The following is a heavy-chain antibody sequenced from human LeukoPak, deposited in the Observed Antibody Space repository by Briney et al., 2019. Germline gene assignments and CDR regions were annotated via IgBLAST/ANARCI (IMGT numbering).Heavy chain of an antibody. CDR2: INPNSGGT. V-gene: IGHV1-2*04. Sequence: ASVKVSCKASGYTFTGYYMHWVRQAPGQGLEWMGWINPNSGGTNYAQRFQGWVTMTRDTSISTAYMELSRLTSDDTAVYFCARDSGSGWSLDYWGQGTLVTVSS. CDR3: ARDSGSGWSLDY. CDR1: GYTFTGYY. J-gene: IGHJ4*02. D-gene: IGHD6-19*01.